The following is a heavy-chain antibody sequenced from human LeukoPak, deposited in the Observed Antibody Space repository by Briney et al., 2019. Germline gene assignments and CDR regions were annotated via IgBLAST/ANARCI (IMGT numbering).Heavy chain of an antibody. J-gene: IGHJ6*03. CDR3: ASVRLVRWHYYYYMDV. CDR2: INHSGST. D-gene: IGHD6-19*01. CDR1: GGSFSGYY. V-gene: IGHV4-34*01. Sequence: SETLSLTCAVYGGSFSGYYWSWIRQPPGKGLEWIGEINHSGSTNYNPSLKSRVTISVDTSKNQFSLKLSSVTAADTAVYYCASVRLVRWHYYYYMDVWGKGTTVTVSS.